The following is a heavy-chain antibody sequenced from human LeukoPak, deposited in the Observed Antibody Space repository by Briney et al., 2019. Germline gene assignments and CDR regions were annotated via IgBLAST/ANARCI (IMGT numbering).Heavy chain of an antibody. D-gene: IGHD1-1*01. CDR1: GFSFSTYS. Sequence: GGSLRLSCTASGFSFSTYSMNWVRQAPGKGLEWVSYIVGSSSNIYYADSVKGRFTISRDNAKNSLYLQMDSLRGEDTAVYYCATDSPETAAFDYWGQGTLVTVSS. CDR2: IVGSSSNI. CDR3: ATDSPETAAFDY. J-gene: IGHJ4*02. V-gene: IGHV3-48*04.